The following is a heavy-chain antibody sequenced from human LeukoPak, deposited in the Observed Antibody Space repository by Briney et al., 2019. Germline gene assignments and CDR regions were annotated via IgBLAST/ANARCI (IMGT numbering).Heavy chain of an antibody. Sequence: GASVKVSCKASGYSFTTYAMNWLRQAPGQGLEWVGWINPNTGNPTYAPGFTGRFVFSLDTSVSTAYLQISGLKADDTAVYYCARAYQPLGGLSLPDYRGQGTLVSVSS. CDR3: ARAYQPLGGLSLPDY. CDR1: GYSFTTYA. CDR2: INPNTGNP. D-gene: IGHD3-16*02. J-gene: IGHJ4*02. V-gene: IGHV7-4-1*02.